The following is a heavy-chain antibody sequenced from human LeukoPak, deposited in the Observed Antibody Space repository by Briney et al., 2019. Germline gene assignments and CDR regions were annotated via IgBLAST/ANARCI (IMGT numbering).Heavy chain of an antibody. CDR2: ISYDGYNK. D-gene: IGHD2-15*01. Sequence: QPGGSLRLSCAASGFTFSSYWMHWVRQAPGKGLEWVAVISYDGYNKYYAYSVRGRFTISRDNSKNTLYLQVNSLRAEDTAVYYCARDRWGGVCTGGSCSYPLDYWGQGTLVTVSS. J-gene: IGHJ4*02. CDR3: ARDRWGGVCTGGSCSYPLDY. V-gene: IGHV3-30*03. CDR1: GFTFSSYW.